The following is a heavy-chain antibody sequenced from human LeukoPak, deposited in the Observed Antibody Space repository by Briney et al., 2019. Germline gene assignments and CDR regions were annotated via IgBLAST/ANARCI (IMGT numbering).Heavy chain of an antibody. V-gene: IGHV3-23*01. J-gene: IGHJ6*03. Sequence: GGSLRLSCAASGFTFSSYAMNWVRQAPGKGLEWVSAISGSGDSTYHADSVKGRFTISRDISKNTLYLQMNSLRAEDTAVYYCAKALGHHSSSPYYYMDVWGKGTTVTVSS. CDR3: AKALGHHSSSPYYYMDV. D-gene: IGHD6-13*01. CDR1: GFTFSSYA. CDR2: ISGSGDST.